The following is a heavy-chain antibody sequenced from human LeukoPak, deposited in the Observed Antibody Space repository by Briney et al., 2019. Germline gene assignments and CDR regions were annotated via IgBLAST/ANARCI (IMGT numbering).Heavy chain of an antibody. V-gene: IGHV3-33*01. CDR1: GIIFSDYG. Sequence: GGSLRLSCAVSGIIFSDYGFHWVRQAPGKGLEWVAVTRFDGSIKQYADSVKGRFTISRDDSKNTLYLQMNFLKSEDTAVYYCARWGGTRQYYFDYWGQGTLVTVSS. D-gene: IGHD1-1*01. CDR3: ARWGGTRQYYFDY. J-gene: IGHJ4*02. CDR2: TRFDGSIK.